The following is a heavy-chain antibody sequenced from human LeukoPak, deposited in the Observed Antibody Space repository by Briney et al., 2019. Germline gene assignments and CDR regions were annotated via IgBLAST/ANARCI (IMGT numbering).Heavy chain of an antibody. Sequence: GGSLRLSCAASGFTFSNYVMTWVRQAPGKGLEWVSYISSSGSTIYYADSVKGRFTISRDNAKNSLYLQMNSLRAEDTAVYYCARDRTTLPAGGMDVWGQGTTVTVSS. CDR1: GFTFSNYV. V-gene: IGHV3-11*01. J-gene: IGHJ6*02. D-gene: IGHD1-7*01. CDR2: ISSSGSTI. CDR3: ARDRTTLPAGGMDV.